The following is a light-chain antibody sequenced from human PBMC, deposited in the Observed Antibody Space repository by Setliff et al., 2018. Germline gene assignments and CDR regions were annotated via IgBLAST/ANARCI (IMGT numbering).Light chain of an antibody. CDR3: NAYTSGSTYV. CDR1: SSDVGSYDL. V-gene: IGLV2-14*03. Sequence: QSALTQPASVSGSPGQSITISCSGTSSDVGSYDLVSWYQQHPGKAPKLIIYAVSDRPSGVSNRFSGSKSGNTASLTISRLQTEDEADYYCNAYTSGSTYVFGTGTKVTVL. J-gene: IGLJ1*01. CDR2: AVS.